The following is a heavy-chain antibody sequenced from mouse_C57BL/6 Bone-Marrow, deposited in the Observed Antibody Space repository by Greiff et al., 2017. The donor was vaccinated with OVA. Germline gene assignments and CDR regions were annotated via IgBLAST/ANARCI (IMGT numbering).Heavy chain of an antibody. CDR2: IYPRSGNT. V-gene: IGHV1-81*01. CDR1: GYTFTSYG. J-gene: IGHJ2*01. CDR3: ARAPYYYGSPWYFDY. D-gene: IGHD1-1*01. Sequence: VQLQQSGAELARPGASVKLSCKASGYTFTSYGISWVKQRTGQGLEWIGEIYPRSGNTYYNEKFKGKATLTADKSSSTAYMELRSLTSEDSAVYFCARAPYYYGSPWYFDYWGQGTTRTVSS.